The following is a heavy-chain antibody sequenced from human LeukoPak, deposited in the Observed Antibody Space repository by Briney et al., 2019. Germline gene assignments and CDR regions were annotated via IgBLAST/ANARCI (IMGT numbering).Heavy chain of an antibody. CDR1: GFSFSSYA. Sequence: GGSLILSCAASGFSFSSYAMSWVRQAPGKGLEWVSAISGSGGNTYYADSVRGRFTISRDNSKNTLYLQMNSLRAEDMAIYYCAKVSWANYFDYWGQGTLVTVSS. CDR3: AKVSWANYFDY. CDR2: ISGSGGNT. V-gene: IGHV3-23*01. D-gene: IGHD6-13*01. J-gene: IGHJ4*02.